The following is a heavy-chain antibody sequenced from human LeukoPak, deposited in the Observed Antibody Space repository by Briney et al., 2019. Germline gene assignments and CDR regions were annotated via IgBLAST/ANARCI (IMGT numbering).Heavy chain of an antibody. Sequence: GGSLRLSCAASGFTFSSYAMSWVRQAPGKGLEWVSAISGSGGSTYYTDSVKGRFTISRDNSKNTVYLQMNSLRAEDTAVYFCAKDFDYYDSSGRDYWGQGTLVTVSS. CDR3: AKDFDYYDSSGRDY. D-gene: IGHD3-22*01. CDR1: GFTFSSYA. J-gene: IGHJ4*02. V-gene: IGHV3-23*01. CDR2: ISGSGGST.